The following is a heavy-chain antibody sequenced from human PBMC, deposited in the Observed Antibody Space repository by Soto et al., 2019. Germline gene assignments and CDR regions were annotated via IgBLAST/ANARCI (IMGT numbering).Heavy chain of an antibody. J-gene: IGHJ3*02. V-gene: IGHV1-8*01. D-gene: IGHD6-13*01. CDR2: MNPNSGNT. CDR3: ARDRGELRYSSTDAFDI. CDR1: GYTFTSYD. Sequence: ASVKVSCKASGYTFTSYDINWVRQATGQGLEWMGWMNPNSGNTGYAQKFQGRVTITRDTSASTAYMELSSLRSEDTAVYYCARDRGELRYSSTDAFDIWGQGTMVTVSS.